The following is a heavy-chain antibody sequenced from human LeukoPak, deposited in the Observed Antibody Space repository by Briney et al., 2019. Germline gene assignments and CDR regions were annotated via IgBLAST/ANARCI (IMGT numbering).Heavy chain of an antibody. D-gene: IGHD6-19*01. CDR2: IYGGGST. CDR1: GLRVSSNF. CDR3: ASWPVGWYGEDS. J-gene: IGHJ4*02. Sequence: PGGSLRLSCAAAGLRVSSNFMSWVRQAPGKGLEWVSVIYGGGSTYYADSVKGRLTISRDTPKNTLYLQMNSLRVEDTAVYYCASWPVGWYGEDSWGQGTLVTVSS. V-gene: IGHV3-53*01.